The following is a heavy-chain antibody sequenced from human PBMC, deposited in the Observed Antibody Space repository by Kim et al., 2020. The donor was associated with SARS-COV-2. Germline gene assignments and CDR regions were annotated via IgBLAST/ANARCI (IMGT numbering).Heavy chain of an antibody. CDR3: ARGRLPATNDY. CDR2: IYHSGST. D-gene: IGHD2-2*01. J-gene: IGHJ4*02. Sequence: SETLSLTCAVSGGSISSGGYSWSWIRQPPGKGLEWIGYIYHSGSTYYNPSLKSRVTISVDRSKNQFSLKLSSVTAADTAVYYCARGRLPATNDYWGQGTLVTVSS. CDR1: GGSISSGGYS. V-gene: IGHV4-30-2*01.